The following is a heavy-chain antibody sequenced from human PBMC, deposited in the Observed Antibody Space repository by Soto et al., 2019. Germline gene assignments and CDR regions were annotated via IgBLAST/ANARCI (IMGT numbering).Heavy chain of an antibody. Sequence: QVQLVQSGAEVKKPGASVKVSCKASGYTFTTYDISWVRQAPGQGLEWMGWISAYNGNTNYAQKLQGRVTMTTDTSTSTAYMELMSLRSDDTAVYFCARHPGYSSGWYLLGYFDYWGQGTLVTVSS. D-gene: IGHD6-19*01. J-gene: IGHJ4*02. CDR1: GYTFTTYD. CDR2: ISAYNGNT. V-gene: IGHV1-18*01. CDR3: ARHPGYSSGWYLLGYFDY.